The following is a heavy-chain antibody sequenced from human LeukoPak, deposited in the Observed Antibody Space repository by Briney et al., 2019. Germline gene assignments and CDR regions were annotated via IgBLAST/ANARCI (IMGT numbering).Heavy chain of an antibody. CDR2: IYTGDSDT. D-gene: IGHD3-10*01. J-gene: IGHJ4*02. CDR1: GYTFTDYW. Sequence: GESLKISCKGSGYTFTDYWIAWVRQMPGKGLEYMGVIYTGDSDTRYSPSFQGQVTISVDKSISAAYLQWSSLKASDTAIYYCARSSGNYWFGVLDFWGQGALVTVSS. V-gene: IGHV5-51*01. CDR3: ARSSGNYWFGVLDF.